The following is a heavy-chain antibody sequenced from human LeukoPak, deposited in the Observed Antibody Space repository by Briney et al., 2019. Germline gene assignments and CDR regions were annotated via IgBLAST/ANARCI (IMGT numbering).Heavy chain of an antibody. CDR3: ARGYSGYEIGY. J-gene: IGHJ4*02. V-gene: IGHV3-48*01. CDR2: ISSSSSTI. CDR1: GFTFSSYS. D-gene: IGHD5-12*01. Sequence: GGSLRLSCAASGFTFSSYSMNWVRQAPGKGLEWVSYISSSSSTIYYADSVKGRFTISRDNAKNSLYLQMNSLRAEDTAVYYCARGYSGYEIGYWGQGTLVTVSS.